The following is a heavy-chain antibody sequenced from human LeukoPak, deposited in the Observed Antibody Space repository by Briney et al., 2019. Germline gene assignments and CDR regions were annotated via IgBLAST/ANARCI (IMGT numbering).Heavy chain of an antibody. J-gene: IGHJ4*02. D-gene: IGHD4-17*01. V-gene: IGHV3-72*01. CDR2: TRNKPNGYTT. CDR3: TRVRHGDYFDY. CDR1: GFIITDHY. Sequence: PGGSLRLSCAASGFIITDHYMDWVRQAPGKGLEWVGRTRNKPNGYTTDYGTSVKGRFTVSRDDSENSLYLQMNSLKTEDTAVYYCTRVRHGDYFDYWGQGTLVTVSS.